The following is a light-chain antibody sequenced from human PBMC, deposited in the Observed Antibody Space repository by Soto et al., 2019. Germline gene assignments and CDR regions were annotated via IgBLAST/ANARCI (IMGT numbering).Light chain of an antibody. CDR3: GTWDSSLRGVV. Sequence: QSVLTQPPSVSAAPGQKVTISCSGSRSNIGNNYVSWYQQLPGTAPKLLIYENNKRPSGIPDRFSGSKAGTSATLGITGLQTGDEADYYCGTWDSSLRGVVFGGGTKLTVL. J-gene: IGLJ2*01. CDR2: ENN. CDR1: RSNIGNNY. V-gene: IGLV1-51*02.